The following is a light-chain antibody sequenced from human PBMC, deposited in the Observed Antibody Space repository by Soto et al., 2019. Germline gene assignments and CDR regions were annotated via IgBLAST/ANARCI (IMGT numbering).Light chain of an antibody. Sequence: QSVLTQPPSVSGAPGQRVTISCTGSNSNIGADYAVHWYQQYPGKAPKLLIYHVVQRPSGVPDRFSGSKSGTTASLIISGLQAEDEADYFCCSYADGQTLAFGGGTKLTVL. CDR2: HVV. V-gene: IGLV1-40*01. J-gene: IGLJ2*01. CDR3: CSYADGQTLA. CDR1: NSNIGADYA.